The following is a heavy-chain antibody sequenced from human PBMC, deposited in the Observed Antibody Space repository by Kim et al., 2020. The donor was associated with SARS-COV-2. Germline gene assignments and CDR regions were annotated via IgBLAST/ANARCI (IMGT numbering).Heavy chain of an antibody. V-gene: IGHV4-59*08. Sequence: STPAHKSRGTRSVATSKNQFPLKLSSVTAADTAVYYCARQLEGALSDFDYWGQGTLVTVSS. D-gene: IGHD1-26*01. CDR3: ARQLEGALSDFDY. J-gene: IGHJ4*02.